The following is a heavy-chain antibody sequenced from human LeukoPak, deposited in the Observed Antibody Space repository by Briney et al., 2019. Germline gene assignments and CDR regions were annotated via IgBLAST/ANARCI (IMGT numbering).Heavy chain of an antibody. CDR1: RGSFSGYY. CDR3: ARAKTRNRPRYCRGGSCPPYYFDY. CDR2: INHSGST. Sequence: SETLSLTCAVYRGSFSGYYWSWIRQPPGKGLEWIGEINHSGSTNYNPSLKSRVTISVDTSKNQFSLKLSSVTAADTAVYYCARAKTRNRPRYCRGGSCPPYYFDYWGQGTLVTVSS. J-gene: IGHJ4*02. D-gene: IGHD2-15*01. V-gene: IGHV4-34*01.